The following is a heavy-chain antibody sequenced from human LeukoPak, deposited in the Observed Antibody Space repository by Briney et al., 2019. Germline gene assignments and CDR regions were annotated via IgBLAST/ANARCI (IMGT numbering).Heavy chain of an antibody. CDR3: ARHFRPVQLRGLNWFDP. V-gene: IGHV4-59*08. J-gene: IGHJ5*02. D-gene: IGHD4-17*01. CDR2: IYYSGST. CDR1: GGSISIHY. Sequence: SETLSLTCTVSGGSISIHYWSWIRQPPGMGLEWIGYIYYSGSTNYNPSLKSRVTISVDTSKKQFSLKLSSVTAADTAVYYCARHFRPVQLRGLNWFDPWGQGTLVTVSS.